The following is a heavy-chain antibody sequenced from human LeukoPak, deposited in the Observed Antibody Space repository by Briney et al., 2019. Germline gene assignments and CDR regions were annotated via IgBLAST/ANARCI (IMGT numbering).Heavy chain of an antibody. J-gene: IGHJ4*02. V-gene: IGHV3-33*01. CDR1: GFTFSSYG. CDR2: IWYDGSNK. D-gene: IGHD6-19*01. CDR3: ARGKQWLESCYFDY. Sequence: GRSLRLSCAASGFTFSSYGMHWVRQAPGKGLEWVAVIWYDGSNKYYADSVKGRFTISRDNSKNTLYLQMNSLRAEDTAVYYCARGKQWLESCYFDYWGQGTLVTVSS.